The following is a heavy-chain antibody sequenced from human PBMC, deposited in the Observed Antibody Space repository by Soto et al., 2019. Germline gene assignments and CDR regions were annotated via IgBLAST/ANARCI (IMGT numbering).Heavy chain of an antibody. CDR2: ISYDGSNK. Sequence: GGALELSGAASGFTFSSYGMHWVRQATVKGLEWVAVISYDGSNKYYADSVKGRFTISRDNSKNTLYLQMNSLRAEDTAVYYCAKDRGSSGILVYFDYWGQGTLVTVSS. D-gene: IGHD6-19*01. CDR1: GFTFSSYG. V-gene: IGHV3-30*18. J-gene: IGHJ4*02. CDR3: AKDRGSSGILVYFDY.